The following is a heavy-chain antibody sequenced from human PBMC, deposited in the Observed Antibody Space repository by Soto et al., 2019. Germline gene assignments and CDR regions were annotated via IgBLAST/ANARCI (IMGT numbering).Heavy chain of an antibody. CDR1: GYTFTSYY. Sequence: ASVKVSCXASGYTFTSYYMHWVRQAPGQGLEWMGIINPSGGSTSYAQKFQGRATMTRDTSTSTVYMELSSLRSEDTAVYYCAREGGSWGLALYWGQGTLVTVSS. CDR2: INPSGGST. V-gene: IGHV1-46*01. D-gene: IGHD3-16*01. J-gene: IGHJ4*02. CDR3: AREGGSWGLALY.